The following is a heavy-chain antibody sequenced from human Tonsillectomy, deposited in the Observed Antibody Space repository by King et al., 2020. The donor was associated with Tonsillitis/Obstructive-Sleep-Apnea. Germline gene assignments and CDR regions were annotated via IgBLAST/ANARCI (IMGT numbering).Heavy chain of an antibody. J-gene: IGHJ4*02. V-gene: IGHV3-30*18. D-gene: IGHD2-2*01. CDR1: GFTFSSSG. CDR2: ISYDGINK. CDR3: AKAAPRSCSSTSCAIPFDY. Sequence: VQLVESGGGVVQPGRSLRLSCAASGFTFSSSGLHWVRQAPGKGLEWVAVISYDGINKDDADSVKGRVTIARDNSKNTLYLQMNSLRAEDTAVYYCAKAAPRSCSSTSCAIPFDYWGQGTLVTVSS.